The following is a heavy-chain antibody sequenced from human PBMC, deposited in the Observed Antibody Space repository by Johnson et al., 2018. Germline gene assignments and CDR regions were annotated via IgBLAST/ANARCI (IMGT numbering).Heavy chain of an antibody. Sequence: EVQLVESGGGLVQPGGSLRLSCAASGFTFSTYWMSWVRQAPGKGLEWVANIKQDGSQKYYGDSVKGRFTISRDTAKNPLYLQMNSLRVQDTAVYYCALDAKESITVIVVFIMNAFDIWGQGTMVTVSS. CDR1: GFTFSTYW. CDR2: IKQDGSQK. D-gene: IGHD3-22*01. V-gene: IGHV3-7*01. J-gene: IGHJ3*02. CDR3: ALDAKESITVIVVFIMNAFDI.